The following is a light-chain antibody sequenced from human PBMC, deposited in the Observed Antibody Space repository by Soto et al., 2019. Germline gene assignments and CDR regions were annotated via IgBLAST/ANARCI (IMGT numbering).Light chain of an antibody. V-gene: IGKV3-15*01. CDR1: QNINSN. CDR3: QQYNNGPYT. J-gene: IGKJ2*01. Sequence: EIVVTQSPATLSVSPGEGATLSRRASQNINSNLAWYQQKPGQAPRLLIDRSSTRATDISARFSGSGSGTEFTLTVSSLQSEDFAVYYCQQYNNGPYTFGQGTK. CDR2: RSS.